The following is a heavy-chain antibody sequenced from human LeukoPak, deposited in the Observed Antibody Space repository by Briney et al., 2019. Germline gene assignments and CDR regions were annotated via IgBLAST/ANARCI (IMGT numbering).Heavy chain of an antibody. V-gene: IGHV1-18*01. Sequence: GASVKVSCKASGGTFSTSAISWVRQAPGQGLEWMGWISAYNGNTNYAQKLQGRVTMTTDTSTSTAYMELRSLRSDDTAVYYCARDRGWGNYYDSSGYYLSGPSYWGQGTLVTVSS. CDR2: ISAYNGNT. D-gene: IGHD3-22*01. CDR3: ARDRGWGNYYDSSGYYLSGPSY. CDR1: GGTFSTSA. J-gene: IGHJ4*02.